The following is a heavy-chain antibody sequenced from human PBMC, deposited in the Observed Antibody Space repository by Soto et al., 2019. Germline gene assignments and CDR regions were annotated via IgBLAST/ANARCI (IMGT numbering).Heavy chain of an antibody. V-gene: IGHV3-53*02. J-gene: IGHJ4*02. Sequence: EVQLVETGGGLIQPGGSLRLSCAASGFTVSSNYMSWVRQAPGKGLEWVSVIYSGGSTYYADSVKGRFTISRDNSKNTLYLQMHSLRAEDSAVYYCGRGRGSYSFDYWGQGTLITVSS. CDR1: GFTVSSNY. CDR2: IYSGGST. CDR3: GRGRGSYSFDY. D-gene: IGHD3-16*01.